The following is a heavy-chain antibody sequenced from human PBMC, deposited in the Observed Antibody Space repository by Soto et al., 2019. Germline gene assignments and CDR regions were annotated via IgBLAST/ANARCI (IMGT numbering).Heavy chain of an antibody. Sequence: TSVKVSCKASGYTLSDYYLQWVRQAPGQGLEWMGWINPNSGDTNYAQKFQGRVTLTRDTSINTAYMELTSLKLDDTAVYYCAREGGGIAAAGAGDDSFDIWGQGTMVTVSS. J-gene: IGHJ3*02. D-gene: IGHD6-13*01. CDR1: GYTLSDYY. V-gene: IGHV1-2*02. CDR2: INPNSGDT. CDR3: AREGGGIAAAGAGDDSFDI.